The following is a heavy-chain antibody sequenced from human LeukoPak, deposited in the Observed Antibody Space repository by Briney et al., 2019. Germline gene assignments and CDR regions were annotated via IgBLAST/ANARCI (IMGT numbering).Heavy chain of an antibody. CDR2: IYITGNT. V-gene: IGHV4-61*02. CDR1: GGSISSDDYY. Sequence: PSQTLSLTCTESGGSISSDDYYWNWIRQPAGRGLEWIGRIYITGNTMYNPSLESRVKMSIDTSKNQVSLTVKPVTAADTAVYYCARGGTLFTFFDSWGQGTLVTVSS. CDR3: ARGGTLFTFFDS. J-gene: IGHJ4*02.